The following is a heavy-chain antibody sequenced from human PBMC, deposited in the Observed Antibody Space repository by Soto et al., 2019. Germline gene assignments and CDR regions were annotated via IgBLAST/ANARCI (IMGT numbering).Heavy chain of an antibody. CDR3: ARHRFNYYDDTVYYYFDY. D-gene: IGHD3-22*01. V-gene: IGHV1-18*01. CDR2: ISVYNGHT. Sequence: QVHLMQSGAEVKSPGASVRVSCKASGYTFSSYGVSWVRQAPGQGLEFMGWISVYNGHTNYAQKFQGRVTMTTDTSTSTAYMELRSLRSADTAVYYCARHRFNYYDDTVYYYFDYWGQGTLVTVSS. J-gene: IGHJ4*02. CDR1: GYTFSSYG.